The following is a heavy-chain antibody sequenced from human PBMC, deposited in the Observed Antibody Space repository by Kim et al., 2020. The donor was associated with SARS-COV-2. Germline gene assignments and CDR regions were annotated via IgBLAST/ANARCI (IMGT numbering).Heavy chain of an antibody. V-gene: IGHV3-30*18. CDR1: GFTFSSYG. J-gene: IGHJ3*02. CDR2: ISYDGSNK. CDR3: AKGLGRTGTSVTFDI. D-gene: IGHD1-1*01. Sequence: GGSLRLSCAASGFTFSSYGMHWVRQAPGKGLEWVAVISYDGSNKYYADSVKGRFTISRDNSKNTLYLQMNSLRAEDTAVYYCAKGLGRTGTSVTFDIWG.